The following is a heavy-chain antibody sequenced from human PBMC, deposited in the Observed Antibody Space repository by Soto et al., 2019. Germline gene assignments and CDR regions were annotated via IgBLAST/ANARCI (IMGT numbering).Heavy chain of an antibody. D-gene: IGHD5-18*01. CDR3: ARERGGYGLFDA. V-gene: IGHV4-30-2*01. CDR2: IYPSGMP. CDR1: GGSISNAAYS. J-gene: IGHJ4*02. Sequence: QLQLQESGSGLVKPSHTLSLTGTVSGGSISNAAYSWIWIRQPPGKGLEWIGYIYPSGMPFYNPSLRSRVTISIDRSNDQFSLNLKSVTAADTAVYYCARERGGYGLFDAWGQGTLVTVSS.